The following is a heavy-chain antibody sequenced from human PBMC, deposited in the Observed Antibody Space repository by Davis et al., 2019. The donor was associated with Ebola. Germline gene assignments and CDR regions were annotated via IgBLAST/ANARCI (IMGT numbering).Heavy chain of an antibody. Sequence: GESLKISCAASGFTFSGSAMHWVRQASGKGLEWVGRIRSKANSYATAYAASVKGRFTISRDDLKNTAYLQMNSLKTEDTAVYYCTGTYQGFDYWGQGTLVTVSS. CDR2: IRSKANSYAT. CDR1: GFTFSGSA. V-gene: IGHV3-73*01. CDR3: TGTYQGFDY. D-gene: IGHD1-14*01. J-gene: IGHJ4*02.